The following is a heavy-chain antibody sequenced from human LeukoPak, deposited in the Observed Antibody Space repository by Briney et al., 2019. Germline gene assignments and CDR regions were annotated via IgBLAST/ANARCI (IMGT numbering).Heavy chain of an antibody. J-gene: IGHJ6*03. CDR2: IRYDGSNK. CDR3: AKGSKAVLFTRDHYMDV. Sequence: GGSLRLSCAASGFTFSSYAMHWVRQAPGKGLEWVAFIRYDGSNKYYADSVRGRFTISRDNSKNTLYLQMNSLRAEDTAVYFCAKGSKAVLFTRDHYMDVWGKGTTVTISS. V-gene: IGHV3-30*02. D-gene: IGHD6-19*01. CDR1: GFTFSSYA.